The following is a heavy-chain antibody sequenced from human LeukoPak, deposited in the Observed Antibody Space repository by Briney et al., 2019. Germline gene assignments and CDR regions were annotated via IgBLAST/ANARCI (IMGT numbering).Heavy chain of an antibody. D-gene: IGHD2-15*01. Sequence: SVKVSCKASGGTLRSYAISWVRHAPGHGLEWMGGIIPIFGTANYPQKFQGRVTITTDESTSTAYMELSSLRSEDTAVYYCARYADCSGGSCYSWFDPWGQGTLVTVSS. CDR3: ARYADCSGGSCYSWFDP. CDR1: GGTLRSYA. J-gene: IGHJ5*02. CDR2: IIPIFGTA. V-gene: IGHV1-69*05.